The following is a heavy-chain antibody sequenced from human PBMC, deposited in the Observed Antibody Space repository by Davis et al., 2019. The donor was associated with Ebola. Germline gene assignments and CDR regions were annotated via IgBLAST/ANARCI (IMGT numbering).Heavy chain of an antibody. J-gene: IGHJ3*02. CDR3: ARELRRATAGTVAFDI. Sequence: GGSLRLSCAASGFTFSDYYMSWIRQAPGKGLEWVANIKQDGSEKYYVDSVKGRITISRDNAKNSLYLQMTTLRGEDTAVYYCARELRRATAGTVAFDIWGQGTMVTVSS. V-gene: IGHV3-7*01. D-gene: IGHD6-13*01. CDR1: GFTFSDYY. CDR2: IKQDGSEK.